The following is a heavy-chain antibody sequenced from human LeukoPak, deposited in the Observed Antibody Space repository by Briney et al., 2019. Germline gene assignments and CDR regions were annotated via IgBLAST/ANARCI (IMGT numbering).Heavy chain of an antibody. CDR2: ISGSGGST. J-gene: IGHJ5*02. D-gene: IGHD3-10*01. CDR3: AKETVRFGELGPSYNWFEP. V-gene: IGHV3-23*01. Sequence: GGSLRLSCAASGFTFSSYAMSWVRQAPGKGLEWVSAISGSGGSTYYADSVKGRFTISRDNSKNTLYLQMNSLRAEDTAVYYCAKETVRFGELGPSYNWFEPWGQGTLVTVSS. CDR1: GFTFSSYA.